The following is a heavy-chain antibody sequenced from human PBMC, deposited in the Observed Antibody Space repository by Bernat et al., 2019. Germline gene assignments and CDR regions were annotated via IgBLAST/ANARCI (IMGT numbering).Heavy chain of an antibody. CDR2: ISYDGSNK. D-gene: IGHD6-19*01. CDR1: GFTFSSYA. V-gene: IGHV3-30*01. J-gene: IGHJ4*02. CDR3: ARTLSGRGIAVAGESDY. Sequence: QVQLVESGGGVVQPGRSLRLSCAASGFTFSSYAMHWVRQAPGKGLEWVAVISYDGSNKYYADSVKGRFTISRDNSKNTLYLQMNSLRAEDTAVYYCARTLSGRGIAVAGESDYWGQGTLVTVSS.